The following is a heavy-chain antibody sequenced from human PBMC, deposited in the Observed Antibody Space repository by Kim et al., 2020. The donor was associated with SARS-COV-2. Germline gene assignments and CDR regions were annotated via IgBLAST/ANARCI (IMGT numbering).Heavy chain of an antibody. D-gene: IGHD3-10*01. V-gene: IGHV4-34*01. Sequence: SETLSLTCAVYGGSFSGYYWSWIRQPPGKGLEWIGEINHSGSTNYNPSLKSRVTISVDTSKNQFSLKLSSVTAADTAVYYCARGQRDYYGSGSIPNYYYYYGMDVWGQGTTVTVSS. CDR1: GGSFSGYY. CDR2: INHSGST. CDR3: ARGQRDYYGSGSIPNYYYYYGMDV. J-gene: IGHJ6*01.